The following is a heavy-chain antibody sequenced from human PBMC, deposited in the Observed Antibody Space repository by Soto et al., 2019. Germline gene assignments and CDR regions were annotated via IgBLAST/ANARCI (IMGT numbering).Heavy chain of an antibody. CDR2: ISGSGGST. CDR1: GFTFSNYA. CDR3: AKDRAIRPGSDLDY. V-gene: IGHV3-23*01. J-gene: IGHJ4*02. Sequence: WGSLRLSCAASGFTFSNYAMSWFRQAPGKGLEWVSAISGSGGSTYYADSVKGRFTISRDNSKNTLYLRMNSLRAEDTAVFYCAKDRAIRPGSDLDYWGQGTQVTVSP. D-gene: IGHD2-21*02.